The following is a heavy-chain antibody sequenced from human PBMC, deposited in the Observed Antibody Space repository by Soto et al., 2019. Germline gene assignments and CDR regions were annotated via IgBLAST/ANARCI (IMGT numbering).Heavy chain of an antibody. Sequence: PGGSLRLSCQASGFNFDNYGMDWVRQAAGKGLEWVAVITYDGSFQYYADSVKGRFTISRDNSKTTLSLHLNTLKPEDTAVYHCAKDRVGGTFYTPLAFWGQGTLVTVSS. CDR2: ITYDGSFQ. CDR1: GFNFDNYG. CDR3: AKDRVGGTFYTPLAF. V-gene: IGHV3-30*18. D-gene: IGHD1-7*01. J-gene: IGHJ4*02.